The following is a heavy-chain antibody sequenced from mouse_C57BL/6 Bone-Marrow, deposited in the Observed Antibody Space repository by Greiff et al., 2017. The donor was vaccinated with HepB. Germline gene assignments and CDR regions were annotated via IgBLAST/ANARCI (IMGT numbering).Heavy chain of an antibody. CDR2: IYPRSGNT. D-gene: IGHD1-1*01. J-gene: IGHJ1*03. CDR1: GYTFTSYG. Sequence: QVQLQQSGAELARPGASVKLSCKASGYTFTSYGISWVKQRTGQGLEWIGEIYPRSGNTYYNEKFKGKATMTADKSSSTAYMELRSLTSEDSAVYFCARNYYGSTLYFDVWGTGTTVTVSS. V-gene: IGHV1-81*01. CDR3: ARNYYGSTLYFDV.